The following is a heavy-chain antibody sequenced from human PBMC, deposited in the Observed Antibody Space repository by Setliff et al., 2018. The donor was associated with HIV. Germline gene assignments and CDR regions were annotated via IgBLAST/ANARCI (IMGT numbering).Heavy chain of an antibody. V-gene: IGHV3-15*01. Sequence: GGSLRLSCTASGFTFGDYAMSWFRQAPGKGLEWVGRIKSKINGGTTDHAAPLKGRFTISRDDSKNTLYLQMNSLKTEDTAVYYCAYYRDSTVHQDYWGQGTLVTVSS. J-gene: IGHJ4*02. CDR2: IKSKINGGTT. CDR1: GFTFGDYA. CDR3: AYYRDSTVHQDY. D-gene: IGHD3-16*02.